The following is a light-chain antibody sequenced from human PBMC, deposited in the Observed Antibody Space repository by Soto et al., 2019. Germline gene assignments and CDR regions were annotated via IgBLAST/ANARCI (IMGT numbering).Light chain of an antibody. J-gene: IGKJ5*01. CDR1: QNIRSD. CDR2: ASS. V-gene: IGKV3D-15*01. Sequence: EIVMTQSPATLSVSPGERVTLSCRASQNIRSDLAWYQHKPGQAPRLLIYASSNRATGIPDRLSGSASGTDFTLTINRLEPEDFAVYYCQLYGISPHFGQGTRLEIK. CDR3: QLYGISPH.